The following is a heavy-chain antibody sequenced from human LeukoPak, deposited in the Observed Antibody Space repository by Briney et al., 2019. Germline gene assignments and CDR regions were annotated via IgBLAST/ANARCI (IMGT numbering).Heavy chain of an antibody. V-gene: IGHV3-23*01. CDR3: AKVGQPVPRDFDY. CDR2: ISGSGGST. Sequence: GGSLRLSCAASGFTLSSYSMSWVRQAPGEGLEWVSAISGSGGSTYYADSVKGRFTISRDNSKNTLYLQMNSLRAEDTAVYYCAKVGQPVPRDFDYWGQGTLVTVSS. CDR1: GFTLSSYS. D-gene: IGHD6-6*01. J-gene: IGHJ4*02.